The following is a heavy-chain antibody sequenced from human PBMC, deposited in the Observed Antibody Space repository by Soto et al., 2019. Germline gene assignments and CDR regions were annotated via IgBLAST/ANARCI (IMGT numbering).Heavy chain of an antibody. D-gene: IGHD2-2*01. Sequence: GGSLRLSGAASGFTFSSYSMNWVRQAPGKGLEWVSSISSSSSYIYYADSVKGRFTISRDNAKNSLYLQMNSLRAEDTAVYYCARGFLSTSWGTYYYYYGMDVWGQGTTVTVSS. CDR1: GFTFSSYS. J-gene: IGHJ6*02. CDR2: ISSSSSYI. CDR3: ARGFLSTSWGTYYYYYGMDV. V-gene: IGHV3-21*01.